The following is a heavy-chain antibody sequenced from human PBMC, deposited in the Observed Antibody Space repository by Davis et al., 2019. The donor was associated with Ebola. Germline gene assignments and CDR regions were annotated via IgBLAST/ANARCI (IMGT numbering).Heavy chain of an antibody. V-gene: IGHV4-59*01. J-gene: IGHJ6*04. D-gene: IGHD3-16*02. CDR1: GGPISSYY. Sequence: SDTLSLTFTVLGGPISSYYWSWIRQPPGKGLEWIGYIYYSGSTNYNPSLKSRVTISVDTSKNQFSLKLSSVTAADTAVYYCARVRYYPFYYGMDVWGKGTTVTVSS. CDR2: IYYSGST. CDR3: ARVRYYPFYYGMDV.